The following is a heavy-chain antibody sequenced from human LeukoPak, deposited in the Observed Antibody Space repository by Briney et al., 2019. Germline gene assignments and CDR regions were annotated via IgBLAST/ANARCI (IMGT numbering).Heavy chain of an antibody. V-gene: IGHV4-39*07. J-gene: IGHJ4*02. CDR1: SGSISSGAYY. CDR3: AREEFGTACFDS. D-gene: IGHD1-7*01. Sequence: SETLSLTCTVSSGSISSGAYYWGWIRQPPGKGLEWVGSIYHSGSTFYNPSLKGRVTISVDTSKNQFYLRLTSVTAADTAVFFCAREEFGTACFDSWGQGTLVTVSS. CDR2: IYHSGST.